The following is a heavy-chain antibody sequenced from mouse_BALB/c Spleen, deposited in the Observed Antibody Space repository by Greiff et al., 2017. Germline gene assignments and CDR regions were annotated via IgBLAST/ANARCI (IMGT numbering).Heavy chain of an antibody. CDR2: INPGSGGT. CDR1: GYAFTNYL. J-gene: IGHJ3*01. Sequence: VKLMESGAELVRPGTSVKVSCKASGYAFTNYLIEWVKQRPGQGLEWIGVINPGSGGTNYNEKIKGKATLTADKSSSTAYMQLSSLTSDDSAVYFCAREGDYRYDVGAWFAYWGQGTLVTVSA. CDR3: AREGDYRYDVGAWFAY. D-gene: IGHD2-14*01. V-gene: IGHV1-54*03.